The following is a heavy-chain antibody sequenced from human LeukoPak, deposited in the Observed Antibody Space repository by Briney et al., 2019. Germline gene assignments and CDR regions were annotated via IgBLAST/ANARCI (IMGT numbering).Heavy chain of an antibody. CDR1: GGSISSYY. J-gene: IGHJ5*02. Sequence: PSETLSLTCTVSGGSISSYYWGWIRQPPGKGLEWIGSIYYSGSTYYNPSLKSRVTISVDTSKNQFSLKLSSVTAADTAVYYCARHQGAPYYDFWSGYYNWFDPWGQGTLVTVSS. D-gene: IGHD3-3*01. CDR3: ARHQGAPYYDFWSGYYNWFDP. CDR2: IYYSGST. V-gene: IGHV4-39*01.